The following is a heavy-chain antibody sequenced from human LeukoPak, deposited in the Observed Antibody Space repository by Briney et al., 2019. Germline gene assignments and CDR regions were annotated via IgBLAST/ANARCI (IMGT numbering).Heavy chain of an antibody. D-gene: IGHD3-22*01. Sequence: SETLSLTCTVSGGSISSHYWSWIRQPPGKGLEWIGYIYYSGSTKYNPSLKSRVTISVDTSNNQFSLKLSSVTAADTAVYYCARLYDSSGYTNWLDPWGQGTLVTVSS. CDR2: IYYSGST. CDR3: ARLYDSSGYTNWLDP. J-gene: IGHJ5*02. V-gene: IGHV4-59*11. CDR1: GGSISSHY.